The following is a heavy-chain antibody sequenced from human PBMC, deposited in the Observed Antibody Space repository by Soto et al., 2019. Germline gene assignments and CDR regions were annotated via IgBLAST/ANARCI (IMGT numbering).Heavy chain of an antibody. J-gene: IGHJ4*02. D-gene: IGHD3-9*01. CDR1: GGTFSSYA. CDR2: IIPIFGTA. CDR3: AREAYDILSTSFDY. Sequence: GAAVKVSCKASGGTFSSYAISWVRQAPGQGLEWMGGIIPIFGTANYAQKFQGRVTITADESTSTAYMELSSLRSEDTAVYYCAREAYDILSTSFDYSGQGTLVIGSS. V-gene: IGHV1-69*13.